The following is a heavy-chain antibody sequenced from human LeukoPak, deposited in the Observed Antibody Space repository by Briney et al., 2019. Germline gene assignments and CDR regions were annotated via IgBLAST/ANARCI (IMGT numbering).Heavy chain of an antibody. CDR2: ISYDGSNK. CDR1: GFTFSSYA. D-gene: IGHD6-19*01. Sequence: GGSLRLSCAASGFTFSSYAMHWVRQAPGKGLEWVAVISYDGSNKYYADSVKGRFTISRDNSKNTLYLQMNSLRAEDTAVYYCARDRPPPVKQWLVPFYYYYYMDVWGKGTTVTVSS. V-gene: IGHV3-30*04. CDR3: ARDRPPPVKQWLVPFYYYYYMDV. J-gene: IGHJ6*03.